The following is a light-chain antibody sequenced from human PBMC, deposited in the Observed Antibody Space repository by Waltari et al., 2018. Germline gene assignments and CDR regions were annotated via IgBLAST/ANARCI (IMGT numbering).Light chain of an antibody. V-gene: IGLV3-21*03. CDR2: DDS. CDR1: TIGSKR. CDR3: QVWDSSSDHVV. Sequence: SYVLTQPPSVSVAPVKTARITCGGNTIGSKRMQWYQHKPGQAHVLVVYDDSDRPSGIPERFSGSNSGNTATLTISRVEAGDEADYYCQVWDSSSDHVVFGGGTKLTVL. J-gene: IGLJ2*01.